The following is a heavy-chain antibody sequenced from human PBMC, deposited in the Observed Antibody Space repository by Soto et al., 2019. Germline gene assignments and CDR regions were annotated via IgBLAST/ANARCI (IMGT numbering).Heavy chain of an antibody. CDR1: GFTFSSYG. CDR3: ARSQLQLRGASYYFDY. V-gene: IGHV3-33*01. D-gene: IGHD3-10*01. J-gene: IGHJ4*02. Sequence: QVQLVESGGGVVQPGRSLRLSCAASGFTFSSYGMHWVRQAPGKGLEWVAVIWYDGSNKYYADSVKGRFTISRDNSKNTLYLQMNSLRAEDTAVYYCARSQLQLRGASYYFDYWGQGTLVTVSS. CDR2: IWYDGSNK.